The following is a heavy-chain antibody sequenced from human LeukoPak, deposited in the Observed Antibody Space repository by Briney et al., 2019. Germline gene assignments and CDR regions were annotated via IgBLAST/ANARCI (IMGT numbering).Heavy chain of an antibody. CDR2: ISHSGTT. J-gene: IGHJ5*02. D-gene: IGHD3-16*01. Sequence: SGTLSLTCGVSGGYFSGYYWSWIRQPPGKGLEWIGEISHSGTTNYNPSLKSRVSMSIGTSSTQFSLIMTSVTAADTAVYYCATSGWNGGGGFDPWGQGTLVIVSS. CDR3: ATSGWNGGGGFDP. CDR1: GGYFSGYY. V-gene: IGHV4-34*01.